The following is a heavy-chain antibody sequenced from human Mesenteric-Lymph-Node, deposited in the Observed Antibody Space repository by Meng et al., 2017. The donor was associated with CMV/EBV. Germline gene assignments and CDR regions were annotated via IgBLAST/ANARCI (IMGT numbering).Heavy chain of an antibody. CDR2: IFKSGTT. CDR3: ARGHIISRGGNDY. J-gene: IGHJ4*02. V-gene: IGHV4-39*07. Sequence: SETLSLTCTVSGGSMNDLSYYWGWFRQPPGGGLEWIGSIFKSGTTSYNSSLKSRVTASIDPSTNLFSLKLTSVTAADTAIYYCARGHIISRGGNDYWGQGTLVTVSS. CDR1: GGSMNDLSYY. D-gene: IGHD3-16*01.